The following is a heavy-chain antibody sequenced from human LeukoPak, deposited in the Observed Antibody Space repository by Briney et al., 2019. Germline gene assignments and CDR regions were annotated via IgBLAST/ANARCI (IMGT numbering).Heavy chain of an antibody. CDR1: GYTFTSYG. J-gene: IGHJ5*02. Sequence: GASVKVSCKASGYTFTSYGISWVRRAPGQGLEWMGWISAYNGNTNYAQKLQGRVTMTTDTSTSTAYMELRSLRSDDTAVYYCARVDRRGYCSGGSCSNWFDPWGQGTLATVSA. D-gene: IGHD2-15*01. V-gene: IGHV1-18*01. CDR2: ISAYNGNT. CDR3: ARVDRRGYCSGGSCSNWFDP.